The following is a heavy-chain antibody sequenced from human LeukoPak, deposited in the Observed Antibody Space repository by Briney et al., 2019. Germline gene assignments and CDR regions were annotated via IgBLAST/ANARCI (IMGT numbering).Heavy chain of an antibody. D-gene: IGHD1-26*01. CDR3: ATESGTYSGTCFDY. V-gene: IGHV3-30*02. CDR2: IRYDGSKT. J-gene: IGHJ4*02. Sequence: GGSLRLSCAASGFTFSTYGIHWARQAPGKGLEWVAFIRYDGSKTYYADSVKGRFTISRDNSKNTLYLQMNSLRAEDTAVYYCATESGTYSGTCFDYWGQGTLVTVSS. CDR1: GFTFSTYG.